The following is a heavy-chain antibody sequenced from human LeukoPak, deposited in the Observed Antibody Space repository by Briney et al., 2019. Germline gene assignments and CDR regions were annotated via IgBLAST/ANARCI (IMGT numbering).Heavy chain of an antibody. D-gene: IGHD2-21*02. Sequence: GGSQRLSCAASGFTFCDPCTYWARQAPGKGRVCVSRSNADGSTTRCADSVKGRFTLYRYSAEHTLYLKMKTVRAGDTSLYYCARRPTGDTRPIEHWGEATLVTVSS. V-gene: IGHV3-74*01. CDR1: GFTFCDPC. J-gene: IGHJ4*02. CDR3: ARRPTGDTRPIEH. CDR2: SNADGSTT.